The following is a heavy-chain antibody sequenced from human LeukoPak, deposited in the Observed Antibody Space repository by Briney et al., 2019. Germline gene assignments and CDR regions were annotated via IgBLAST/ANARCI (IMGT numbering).Heavy chain of an antibody. D-gene: IGHD2-15*01. Sequence: ASVKVSCKASGYTFTSYAMNWVREAPGQGLEWMGWINTNTGNPTYAQGLTGRFVFSLDTSVSTAYLQISSLKAEDTAVYYCAIWYCSGGRCYSNARTFDYWGQGTLVTVSS. CDR1: GYTFTSYA. J-gene: IGHJ4*02. V-gene: IGHV7-4-1*02. CDR3: AIWYCSGGRCYSNARTFDY. CDR2: INTNTGNP.